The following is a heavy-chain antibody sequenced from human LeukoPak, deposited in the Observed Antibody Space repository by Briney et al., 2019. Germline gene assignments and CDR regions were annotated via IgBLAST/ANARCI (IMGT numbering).Heavy chain of an antibody. D-gene: IGHD2-2*01. CDR3: ATVVGGVTCDY. V-gene: IGHV1-2*02. CDR1: GYTFTGHY. J-gene: IGHJ4*02. Sequence: ASVKVSCKASGYTFTGHYMHWVRQAPGRGLEWMGWIKPDSGGTSYAQKFQGRVTMTRDTSISTAYLELSSLRSDDAAVYYCATVVGGVTCDYWGQGTLVTVSS. CDR2: IKPDSGGT.